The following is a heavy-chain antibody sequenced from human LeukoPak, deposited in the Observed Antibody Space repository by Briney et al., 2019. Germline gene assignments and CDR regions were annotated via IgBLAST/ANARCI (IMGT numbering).Heavy chain of an antibody. D-gene: IGHD5-12*01. J-gene: IGHJ4*02. Sequence: GGSLRLSCVASGFIFSGYSMNWVRQAPGKGLEWISYISSSSTTMYYRDSVKGRFTISRDNPKKSLYLQMNTLRVEDTAVYSCVRGSGGYDPLDFDSWAQGPLLSVSS. V-gene: IGHV3-48*04. CDR3: VRGSGGYDPLDFDS. CDR1: GFIFSGYS. CDR2: ISSSSTTM.